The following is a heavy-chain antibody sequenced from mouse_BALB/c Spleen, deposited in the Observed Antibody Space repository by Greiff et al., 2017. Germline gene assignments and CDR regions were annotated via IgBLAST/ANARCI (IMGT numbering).Heavy chain of an antibody. CDR2: ISSGSSTI. D-gene: IGHD2-5*01. CDR3: ARDSNRAMDY. V-gene: IGHV5-17*02. J-gene: IGHJ4*01. CDR1: GFTFSSFG. Sequence: EVMLVESGGGLVQPGGSRKLSCAASGFTFSSFGMHWVRQAPEKGLEWVAYISSGSSTIYYADTVKGRFTISRDNPKNTLFLQMTSLRSEDTAMYYCARDSNRAMDYWGQGTSVTVSS.